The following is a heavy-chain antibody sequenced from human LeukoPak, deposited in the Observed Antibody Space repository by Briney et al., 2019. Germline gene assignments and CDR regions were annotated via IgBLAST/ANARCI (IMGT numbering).Heavy chain of an antibody. CDR2: IYTSGST. CDR1: GFTVSSNY. V-gene: IGHV4-4*07. D-gene: IGHD3-16*01. Sequence: GSLRLSCAASGFTVSSNYMSWIRQPAGKGLEWIGRIYTSGSTNYNPSLKSRVTISVDTSKNQFSLKLSSVTAADTAVYYCARIPSLGRYYFDYWGQGTLVTVSS. J-gene: IGHJ4*02. CDR3: ARIPSLGRYYFDY.